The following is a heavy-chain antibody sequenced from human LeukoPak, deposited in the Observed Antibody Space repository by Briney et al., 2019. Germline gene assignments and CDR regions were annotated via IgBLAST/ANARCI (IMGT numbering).Heavy chain of an antibody. CDR1: GGSFSSYY. D-gene: IGHD3-22*01. V-gene: IGHV4-59*01. Sequence: SETLSLTCSVSGGSFSSYYWSWIRQPPGKGLEWIGYMYYSGNTNYNPSLRSRVTISVDTSKNQFSLKLSSVTAADTAVYYCARIPNSSGYYYVFDHWGQGTLVTVSS. CDR2: MYYSGNT. J-gene: IGHJ5*02. CDR3: ARIPNSSGYYYVFDH.